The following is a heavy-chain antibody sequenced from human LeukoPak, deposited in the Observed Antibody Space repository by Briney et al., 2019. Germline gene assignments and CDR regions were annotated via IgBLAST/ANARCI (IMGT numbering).Heavy chain of an antibody. D-gene: IGHD2-21*02. CDR3: ARHGGDFDT. V-gene: IGHV4-39*01. J-gene: IGHJ3*02. CDR1: GGSISSSSYY. Sequence: SETLSLTCTVFGGSISSSSYYWGWIRQPPGKGLEWIGSIYYSGSTYYNPSLKSRVTISVDTSKNQFSLKLSSVTAADTAVYYCARHGGDFDTWGQGTMVTVSS. CDR2: IYYSGST.